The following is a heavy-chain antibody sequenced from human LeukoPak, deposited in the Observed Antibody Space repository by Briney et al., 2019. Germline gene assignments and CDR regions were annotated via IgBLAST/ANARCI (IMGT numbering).Heavy chain of an antibody. Sequence: GGSLRLSCAASRFSLSSHAMSWVRQAPGKGLEWVSTISANGINTYYADSVKGRFTVSRDNSRNTLYLQMNRLRAEDTADYYCSKNPYTDGSHWFDPWGQGTLVTVSS. D-gene: IGHD3-16*02. CDR3: SKNPYTDGSHWFDP. CDR2: ISANGINT. CDR1: RFSLSSHA. V-gene: IGHV3-23*01. J-gene: IGHJ5*02.